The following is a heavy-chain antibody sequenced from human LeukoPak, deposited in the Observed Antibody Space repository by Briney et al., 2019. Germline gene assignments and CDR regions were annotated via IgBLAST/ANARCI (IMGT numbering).Heavy chain of an antibody. CDR1: GYSISSGYY. CDR2: IYHSGST. V-gene: IGHV4-38-2*01. D-gene: IGHD5-18*01. Sequence: SETLSLTCAVPGYSISSGYYWGWIRQPPGQGLEWIGSIYHSGSTYYNPSLKSRVTISVDTSKNQFSLKLSAVTATDTAVYYCASGYDSYYFDSWGQGTLVTVSS. J-gene: IGHJ4*02. CDR3: ASGYDSYYFDS.